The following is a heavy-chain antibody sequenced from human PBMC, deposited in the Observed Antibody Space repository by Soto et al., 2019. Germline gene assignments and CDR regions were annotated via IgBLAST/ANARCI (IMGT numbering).Heavy chain of an antibody. CDR1: SGSFSGYY. Sequence: QVQLQQWGAGLLKPSETLSLTCAVYSGSFSGYYWTWIRQPRGKGLEWIGEIYHGLSIVYNPSLKSRVTISGDSSKNQFSLKLSSVTAADTAVYYCARHGGYYFDYWGQGTLVTVSS. CDR2: IYHGLSI. CDR3: ARHGGYYFDY. V-gene: IGHV4-34*01. D-gene: IGHD3-16*01. J-gene: IGHJ4*02.